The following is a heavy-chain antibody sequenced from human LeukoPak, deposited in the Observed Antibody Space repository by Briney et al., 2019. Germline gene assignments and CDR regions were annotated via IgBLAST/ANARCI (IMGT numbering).Heavy chain of an antibody. CDR2: ISAYNGNT. CDR1: GYSFTSYG. Sequence: GASVKVSCKTSGYSFTSYGISWVRQAPGQGLEWMGWISAYNGNTNYAQKLQGRVTMTTDTSTSTAYMELRSLRSDDTAVYYCARKRIAAAGNGFDPWGQGPLVTASS. V-gene: IGHV1-18*01. D-gene: IGHD6-13*01. CDR3: ARKRIAAAGNGFDP. J-gene: IGHJ5*02.